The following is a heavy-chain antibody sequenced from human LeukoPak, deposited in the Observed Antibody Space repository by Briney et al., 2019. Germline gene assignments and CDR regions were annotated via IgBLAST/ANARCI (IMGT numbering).Heavy chain of an antibody. V-gene: IGHV3-30*18. J-gene: IGHJ4*02. Sequence: GGSLRLSCAASGFTFSGYGMHWVRQAPGKGLEWVAVISDDGSNKYYADSVKGRFTISRDNSKNTLYLQMNSLRAEDTAVYYCAKVGPFDRSYMYYFDYWGQGTLVTVSS. CDR3: AKVGPFDRSYMYYFDY. D-gene: IGHD2-21*01. CDR2: ISDDGSNK. CDR1: GFTFSGYG.